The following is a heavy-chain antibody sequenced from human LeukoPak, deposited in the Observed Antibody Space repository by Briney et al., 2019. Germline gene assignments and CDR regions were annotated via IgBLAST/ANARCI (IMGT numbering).Heavy chain of an antibody. CDR3: AKEHLLYGDYDY. V-gene: IGHV3-21*05. CDR1: GFTFSSYW. Sequence: GGSLRLSCAASGFTFSSYWMIWVRQAPGKGLEWVSYISSSSSYIYYADSVKGRFTISRDNSKNTLYLQMNSLRAEDTAVYYCAKEHLLYGDYDYWGQGTLVTVSS. D-gene: IGHD4-17*01. J-gene: IGHJ4*02. CDR2: ISSSSSYI.